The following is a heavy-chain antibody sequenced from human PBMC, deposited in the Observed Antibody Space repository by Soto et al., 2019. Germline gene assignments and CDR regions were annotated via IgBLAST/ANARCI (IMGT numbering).Heavy chain of an antibody. CDR1: GFTFSTYG. J-gene: IGHJ4*02. Sequence: VQLLESGGGLVQPGGSLRLSCAASGFTFSTYGMDWVRQAPGKGLEWVAVISNDGTNKNYADSVKGRFTISRDNSKDTLYLQMDSLRADDTAVYFCAKAAGSYLSYFDYWGQGTLVTVSS. CDR3: AKAAGSYLSYFDY. V-gene: IGHV3-30*18. CDR2: ISNDGTNK. D-gene: IGHD1-26*01.